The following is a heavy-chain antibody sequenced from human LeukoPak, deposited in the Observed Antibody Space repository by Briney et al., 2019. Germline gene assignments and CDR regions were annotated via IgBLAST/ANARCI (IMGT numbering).Heavy chain of an antibody. Sequence: SETLSLTCTVSGGSVSSGSYYWSWIRQPPGKGLEWIGYIYYGGSTNYNPSLKSRVTISVDTSKNQFSLKLSSVTAADTAVYYCAGTYYDFWSGYYDYYGMDVWGQGTTVTVSS. CDR1: GGSVSSGSYY. V-gene: IGHV4-61*01. D-gene: IGHD3-3*01. J-gene: IGHJ6*02. CDR2: IYYGGST. CDR3: AGTYYDFWSGYYDYYGMDV.